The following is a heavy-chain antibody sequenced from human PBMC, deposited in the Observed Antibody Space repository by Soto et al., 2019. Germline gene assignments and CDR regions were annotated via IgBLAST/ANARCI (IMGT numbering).Heavy chain of an antibody. CDR2: IIPIFGTA. CDR3: AKDTYYYSSSGYYVFDS. CDR1: GGTFSSYA. V-gene: IGHV1-69*13. D-gene: IGHD3-22*01. Sequence: SVKVSCKASGGTFSSYAISWVRQAPGQGLEWMGGIIPIFGTANYAQKFQGRVTITADESTSTAYMELSSLRAEDTAVYFCAKDTYYYSSSGYYVFDSWGQGTLVTVSS. J-gene: IGHJ4*02.